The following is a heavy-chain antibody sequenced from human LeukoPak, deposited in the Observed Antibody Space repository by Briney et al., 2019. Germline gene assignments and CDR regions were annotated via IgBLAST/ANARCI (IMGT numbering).Heavy chain of an antibody. D-gene: IGHD3-3*01. CDR3: ARHTTIFGVAIIDI. CDR1: GGTFSSYA. Sequence: GASVKVSCKASGGTFSSYAISWVRQAPGQGLEWMGGIIPIFGTANYAQKFQGRVTITTDESTSTAYMDLSSLRSDDTAVYYCARHTTIFGVAIIDIWGQGTMVTVSS. CDR2: IIPIFGTA. J-gene: IGHJ3*02. V-gene: IGHV1-69*05.